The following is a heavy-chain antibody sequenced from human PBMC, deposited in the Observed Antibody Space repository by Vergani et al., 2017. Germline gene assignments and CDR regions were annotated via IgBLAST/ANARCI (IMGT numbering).Heavy chain of an antibody. CDR3: AKDSGEQLFAPEYFQH. V-gene: IGHV3-23*01. D-gene: IGHD6-6*01. CDR2: ISGSGGST. CDR1: GFTFSSYA. Sequence: EVQLLQSEGAVVQPGGSLRLSCAASGFTFSSYAMSWVRQAPGKGLEWVSAISGSGGSTYYADSVKGRFTISRDNSKNTLYLQMNSLRAEDTAVYYCAKDSGEQLFAPEYFQHWGQGTLVTVSS. J-gene: IGHJ1*01.